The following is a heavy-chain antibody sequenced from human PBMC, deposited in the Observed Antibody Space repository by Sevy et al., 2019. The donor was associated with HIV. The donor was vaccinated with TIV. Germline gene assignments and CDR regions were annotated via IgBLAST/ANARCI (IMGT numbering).Heavy chain of an antibody. D-gene: IGHD3-22*01. J-gene: IGHJ4*02. CDR3: ARGTGDSSGYYYFDY. V-gene: IGHV4-34*01. CDR2: INHSGST. CDR1: GGSFSGYY. Sequence: SETLSLTCAVYGGSFSGYYWSWIRQPPGKGLEWIGEINHSGSTNYNPSLKSRVTISVDTSKNQFSLKLSSVTAADTAVYYCARGTGDSSGYYYFDYWGQRTLVTDSS.